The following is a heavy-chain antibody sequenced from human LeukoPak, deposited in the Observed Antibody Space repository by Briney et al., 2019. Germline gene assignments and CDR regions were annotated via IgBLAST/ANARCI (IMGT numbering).Heavy chain of an antibody. CDR2: IIPIFGTA. CDR1: GGTFSSYA. D-gene: IGHD3-10*01. J-gene: IGHJ6*03. V-gene: IGHV1-69*13. Sequence: SVKVSCKASGGTFSSYAISWVRQAPGQGLEWMGGIIPIFGTANYAQKFQGRVTITADESTSTAYMELSSLRSEDTAVYYCARASQYYYGSGSLSRYYYYYMDVWGKGTTVTISS. CDR3: ARASQYYYGSGSLSRYYYYYMDV.